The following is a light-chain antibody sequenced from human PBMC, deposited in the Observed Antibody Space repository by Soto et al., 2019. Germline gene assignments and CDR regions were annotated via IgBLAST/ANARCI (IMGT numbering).Light chain of an antibody. V-gene: IGLV2-14*03. CDR3: TSYTTISTYV. Sequence: QSALTQPASVSGSPGQSIAISCTGTSSDVGSYNYVSWYQHHPGKAPKVMIYDVSSRPSGVSDRFSGSKSGNTASLTISGLQAEDEADYYCTSYTTISTYVFGTGAKVTVL. J-gene: IGLJ1*01. CDR1: SSDVGSYNY. CDR2: DVS.